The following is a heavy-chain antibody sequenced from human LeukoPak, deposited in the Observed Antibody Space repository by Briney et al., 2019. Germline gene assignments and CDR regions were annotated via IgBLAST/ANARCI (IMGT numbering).Heavy chain of an antibody. J-gene: IGHJ6*02. CDR3: AGGRSTNFLDV. CDR1: GFPFSSYW. D-gene: IGHD2-2*01. CDR2: IIGDGSGT. V-gene: IGHV3-74*01. Sequence: GGSLRLSCAASGFPFSSYWMHWVRQGPGRGLVWVSRIIGDGSGTNYADSVKGRFTISRDNAKNTLYLQMNSLRAEDTAVYYCAGGRSTNFLDVWGQGPTVTVSS.